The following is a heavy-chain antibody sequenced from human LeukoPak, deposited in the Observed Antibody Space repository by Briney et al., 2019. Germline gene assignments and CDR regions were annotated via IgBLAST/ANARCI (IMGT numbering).Heavy chain of an antibody. D-gene: IGHD3-10*01. V-gene: IGHV3-53*04. J-gene: IGHJ4*02. CDR3: AISYYYGSGSYYDY. CDR2: IYSGGST. CDR1: GFTVSSNY. Sequence: GGSLRLSCAASGFTVSSNYMSWVRQAPGKGLEWVSVIYSGGSTYYADSVKGRFTISRHNSKNTLYLQMNSLRAKDTAVYYCAISYYYGSGSYYDYWGQGTLVTASS.